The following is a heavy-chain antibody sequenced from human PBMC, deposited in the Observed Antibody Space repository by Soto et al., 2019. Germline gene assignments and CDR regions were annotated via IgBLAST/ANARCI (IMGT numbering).Heavy chain of an antibody. J-gene: IGHJ4*02. CDR2: ISYSGST. Sequence: SETLSLTCTVSGGSISSGNYYWSWIRQPPGKGLEWIGFISYSGSTYYNASLKSRVTISVDTSKNQFSLNLSFVTAADTAVYYCATMGTPATGLYYLDYWGQGTLVTVSS. CDR3: ATMGTPATGLYYLDY. D-gene: IGHD1-7*01. V-gene: IGHV4-30-4*01. CDR1: GGSISSGNYY.